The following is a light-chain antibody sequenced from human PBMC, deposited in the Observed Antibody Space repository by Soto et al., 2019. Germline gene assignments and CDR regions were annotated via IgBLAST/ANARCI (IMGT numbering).Light chain of an antibody. J-gene: IGKJ1*01. CDR1: QSISSW. V-gene: IGKV1-5*03. CDR2: KAS. Sequence: DIQMTQSPSTLPASVGDRVTITCRASQSISSWLAWYQQKPGKAPKVLIYKASTLKSGVPSRFSGSGSGTEFTLTISSLQPDDFATYYCQHYNSYSEAFGQGTKVDIK. CDR3: QHYNSYSEA.